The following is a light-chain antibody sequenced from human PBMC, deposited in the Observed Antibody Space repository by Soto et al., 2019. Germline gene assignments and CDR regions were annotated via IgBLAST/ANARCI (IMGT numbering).Light chain of an antibody. V-gene: IGKV1-39*01. J-gene: IGKJ2*01. Sequence: DLQMTQSPSSLSASVGDRVTITCRASQSISSYLNWYQQKPGKAPKLLIYAASSLQSVVPSRFSGSGSGTDFTLTISSLQPEDFATYYCQQSYSTPYTFGQGTKLEIQ. CDR2: AAS. CDR1: QSISSY. CDR3: QQSYSTPYT.